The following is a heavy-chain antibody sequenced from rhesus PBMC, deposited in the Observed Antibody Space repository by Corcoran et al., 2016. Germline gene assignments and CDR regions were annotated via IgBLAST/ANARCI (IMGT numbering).Heavy chain of an antibody. CDR3: AKSSGTYYDAFDF. D-gene: IGHD2-15*01. J-gene: IGHJ3*01. CDR2: IDPSDSAT. V-gene: IGHV5-20*01. Sequence: EVQLVQSGAEVKRHGESRKISWKTSGYRVTSYWNSWVGQLPGKGREWMASIDPSDSATRYTPSFQGQVTISADKPISTAYLQWSRLTASDTATYYCAKSSGTYYDAFDFWGPGLRVTVSS. CDR1: GYRVTSYW.